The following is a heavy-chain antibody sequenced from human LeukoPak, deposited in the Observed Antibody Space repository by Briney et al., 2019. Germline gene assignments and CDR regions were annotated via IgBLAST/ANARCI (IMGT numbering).Heavy chain of an antibody. D-gene: IGHD6-13*01. Sequence: ASVKVSCEASGYTFTSYAMNWVRQAPGQGLEWMGWINTNTGNPTYAQGFTGRFVFSLDTSVSTAYLQISSLKAEDTAVYYCAREGSVSIAAAGPTDFDYWGQGTLVTVSS. CDR3: AREGSVSIAAAGPTDFDY. CDR1: GYTFTSYA. V-gene: IGHV7-4-1*02. J-gene: IGHJ4*02. CDR2: INTNTGNP.